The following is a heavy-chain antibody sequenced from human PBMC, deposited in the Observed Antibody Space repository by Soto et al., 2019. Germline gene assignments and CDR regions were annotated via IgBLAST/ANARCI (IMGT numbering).Heavy chain of an antibody. CDR1: GFTFSSYS. J-gene: IGHJ4*02. CDR3: ARESEDLTSNFDY. CDR2: ISSSSSYI. V-gene: IGHV3-21*01. Sequence: GGSLRLSCAASGFTFSSYSMNWVRQAPGKGLEWVSSISSSSSYIYYADSVKGRFTISRDNAKNSLYLQMNSLRAEGTAVYYCARESEDLTSNFDYWGQGTLVTVSS.